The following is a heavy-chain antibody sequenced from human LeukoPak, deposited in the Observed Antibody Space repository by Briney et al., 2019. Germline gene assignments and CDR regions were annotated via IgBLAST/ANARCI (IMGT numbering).Heavy chain of an antibody. CDR3: ARAYCSSISCYVDY. CDR2: IRYDGSNK. V-gene: IGHV3-30*02. CDR1: GFTFSSYG. Sequence: GGSLRLSCAASGFTFSSYGMHWVRQAPGKGLEWVAFIRYDGSNKYYADSVKGRFTISRDNSKNTLYLQMNSLRAEDTAVYYCARAYCSSISCYVDYWGQGTLLTVSS. J-gene: IGHJ4*02. D-gene: IGHD2-2*01.